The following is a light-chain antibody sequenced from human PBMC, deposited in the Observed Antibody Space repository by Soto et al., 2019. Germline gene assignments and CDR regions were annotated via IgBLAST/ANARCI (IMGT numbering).Light chain of an antibody. Sequence: QSVLTQPASVSGSPGQSITISCTGTSSDVGNYNLVSWYQHHPGTAPKLMIYEVSKRPSGVSNRFSGSKSGNTASLTISGLLAEDEAEYYCCSAGNSPSAVVFGGGTKLTVL. J-gene: IGLJ2*01. V-gene: IGLV2-23*02. CDR1: SSDVGNYNL. CDR2: EVS. CDR3: CSAGNSPSAVV.